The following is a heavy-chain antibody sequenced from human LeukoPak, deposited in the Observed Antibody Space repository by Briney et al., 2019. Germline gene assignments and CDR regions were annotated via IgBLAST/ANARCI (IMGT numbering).Heavy chain of an antibody. D-gene: IGHD1-1*01. J-gene: IGHJ4*02. Sequence: TGGSLRLSCAASGFTFSNYGMTWVRQAPGKGLAWVSAIASTGGTTFYADSVKGRFTISRDNSKDTLYLQMSSLRAEDTAIYYCAKLVGATGNWGQGTLVTVSS. CDR2: IASTGGTT. CDR3: AKLVGATGN. CDR1: GFTFSNYG. V-gene: IGHV3-23*01.